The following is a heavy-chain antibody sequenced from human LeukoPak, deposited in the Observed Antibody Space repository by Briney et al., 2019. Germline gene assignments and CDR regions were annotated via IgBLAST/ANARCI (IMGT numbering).Heavy chain of an antibody. D-gene: IGHD2-2*02. Sequence: GASVKVSCKASGYTFTSYYMHWVRQAPGQGLEWMGIINPSGGSTSYAQKFQGRVTMTRDTSTGTVYMELSSLRSEDTAVYYCARAWVVVVPAAIPRYYYYYGMDVWGQGTTVTVSS. V-gene: IGHV1-46*01. J-gene: IGHJ6*02. CDR2: INPSGGST. CDR1: GYTFTSYY. CDR3: ARAWVVVVPAAIPRYYYYYGMDV.